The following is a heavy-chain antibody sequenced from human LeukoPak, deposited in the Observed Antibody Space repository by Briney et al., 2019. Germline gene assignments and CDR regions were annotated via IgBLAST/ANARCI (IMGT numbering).Heavy chain of an antibody. D-gene: IGHD2-2*01. Sequence: SETLSLTCTVSGGSISSYYWSWIRQPPGKGLEWIGYIYYSGSTNYNPSLKSRVTISVDTSKNQFSLKLSSVTAADTAVYYCARGSAVVPAAQSLVYWGQGTLVTVSS. CDR2: IYYSGST. CDR1: GGSISSYY. CDR3: ARGSAVVPAAQSLVY. V-gene: IGHV4-59*01. J-gene: IGHJ4*02.